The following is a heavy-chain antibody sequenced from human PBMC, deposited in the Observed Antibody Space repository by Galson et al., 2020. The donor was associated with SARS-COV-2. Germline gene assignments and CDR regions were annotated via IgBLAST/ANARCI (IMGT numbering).Heavy chain of an antibody. CDR1: GDSITSGDYY. CDR2: IHKSGRT. V-gene: IGHV4-31*03. CDR3: ARRGIITGLDY. Sequence: SETLSLTCIVSGDSITSGDYYWSWIRPHPRKGLEWIGYIHKSGRTYYNPSLKSRLIISVDTSKNQFSLKRSSVAAADTATYYCARRGIITGLDYWDQGTLVTVSS. D-gene: IGHD1-20*01. J-gene: IGHJ4*02.